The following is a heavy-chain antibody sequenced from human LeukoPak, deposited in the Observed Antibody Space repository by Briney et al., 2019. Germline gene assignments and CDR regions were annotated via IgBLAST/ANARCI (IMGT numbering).Heavy chain of an antibody. V-gene: IGHV3-30-3*01. CDR3: ARGLARLLYNWFDP. J-gene: IGHJ5*02. CDR2: ISYDGSNK. Sequence: PGGSLRLSCAASGFTFSSYWMHWVRQAPGKGLEWVAVISYDGSNKYYADSVKGRFTISRDNSKNTLYLQMNSLRAEDTAVYYCARGLARLLYNWFDPWGQGTLVTVSS. CDR1: GFTFSSYW. D-gene: IGHD3-10*01.